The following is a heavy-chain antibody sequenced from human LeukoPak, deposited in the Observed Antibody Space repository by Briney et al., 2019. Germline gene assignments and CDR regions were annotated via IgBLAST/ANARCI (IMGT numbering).Heavy chain of an antibody. CDR2: INHSGST. Sequence: PSETLSLTCAVYGGSFSGYYWSWIRQPPGKGLEWIGEINHSGSTNYNPSLKSRVTISVDTSKNQLSLKLSSVTAADTAVYYCARDLSGSYAIDIWGQGTMVTVSS. CDR1: GGSFSGYY. J-gene: IGHJ3*02. D-gene: IGHD3-10*01. CDR3: ARDLSGSYAIDI. V-gene: IGHV4-34*01.